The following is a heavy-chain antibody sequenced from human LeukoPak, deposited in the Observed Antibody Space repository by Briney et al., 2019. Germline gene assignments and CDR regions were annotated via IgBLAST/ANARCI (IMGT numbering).Heavy chain of an antibody. CDR1: GFTFSSIV. D-gene: IGHD2-15*01. CDR3: VKRLAESIVSEH. V-gene: IGHV3-23*01. CDR2: IRPDRNYI. J-gene: IGHJ1*01. Sequence: GGPLRLSCAASGFTFSSIVMMWLPRARGGGGEGVSAIRPDRNYIYYAYSLRGRITMSRDNSKNTPYLQMNSLRVEDTAIYYCVKRLAESIVSEHWGQGTLVTVSS.